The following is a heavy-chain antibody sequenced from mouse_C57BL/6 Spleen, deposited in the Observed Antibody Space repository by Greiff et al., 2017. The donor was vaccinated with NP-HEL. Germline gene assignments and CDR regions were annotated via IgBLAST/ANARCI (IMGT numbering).Heavy chain of an antibody. Sequence: EVKLMESGPGLVKPSQSLSLTCSVTGYSITSGYYWNWIRQFPGNKLEWMGYISYDGSNNYNPSLKNRISITRDTSKNQFFLKLNSVTTEDTATYDCAREGDGPLYWYFDVWGTGTTVTVSS. CDR1: GYSITSGYY. CDR2: ISYDGSN. J-gene: IGHJ1*03. CDR3: AREGDGPLYWYFDV. D-gene: IGHD2-3*01. V-gene: IGHV3-6*01.